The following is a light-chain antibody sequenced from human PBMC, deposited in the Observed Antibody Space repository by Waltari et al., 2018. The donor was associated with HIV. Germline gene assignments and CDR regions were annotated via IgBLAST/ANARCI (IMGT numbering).Light chain of an antibody. V-gene: IGKV3-20*01. CDR2: GSS. CDR3: QQYRSSRST. Sequence: DMVLTQSPGTLSLSPGDIATLPCRASQTISSTSLAGYQKSPGQAPRLLIYGSSSRAAGIPDRCSGSGSGTDFTLTISRLEPEDFAVYFCQQYRSSRSTFGQGTKLEIK. CDR1: QTISSTS. J-gene: IGKJ2*01.